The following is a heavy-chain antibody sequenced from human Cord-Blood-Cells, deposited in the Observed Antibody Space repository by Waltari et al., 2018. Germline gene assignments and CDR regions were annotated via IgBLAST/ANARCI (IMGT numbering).Heavy chain of an antibody. CDR3: ARVGDIVVVVAATSFDY. V-gene: IGHV4-34*01. CDR1: GGSFSGYY. J-gene: IGHJ4*02. Sequence: QVQLQQWGAGLLKPSETLSLTCAVYGGSFSGYYWSWIRQPPGKGLEWIGEINHSGSNNSNPSPKSRVTISVDTSKNQFSLRLSSVTAADTAVYYCARVGDIVVVVAATSFDYWGQGTLVTVSS. CDR2: INHSGSN. D-gene: IGHD2-15*01.